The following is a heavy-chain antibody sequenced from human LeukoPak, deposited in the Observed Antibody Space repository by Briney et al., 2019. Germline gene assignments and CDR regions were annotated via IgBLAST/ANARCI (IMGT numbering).Heavy chain of an antibody. Sequence: GGSLRLSCAASGFMISTYWMSWVRQAPGKGLEWLANIKQDGSEQYYVDSVKGRFAISRDNAKNSVYLQMNGLRAEDTAVYYCARENTAVPGGDCWGQGTLVTVSS. CDR2: IKQDGSEQ. V-gene: IGHV3-7*01. D-gene: IGHD5-18*01. J-gene: IGHJ4*02. CDR1: GFMISTYW. CDR3: ARENTAVPGGDC.